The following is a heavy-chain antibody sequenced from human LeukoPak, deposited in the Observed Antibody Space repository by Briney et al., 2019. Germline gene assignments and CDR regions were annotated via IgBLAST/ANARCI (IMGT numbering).Heavy chain of an antibody. D-gene: IGHD6-19*01. Sequence: GGSLRLSCAASGFTFSTYWMHWVRQAPGKGLVWVSRINSDGSRTTYAGSVKGRFTISSDNAKNTLYLQMNSLRTEDTAVYYCARPETQYSSGLDGFDIWGQGTMVTVSS. J-gene: IGHJ3*02. CDR2: INSDGSRT. V-gene: IGHV3-74*01. CDR3: ARPETQYSSGLDGFDI. CDR1: GFTFSTYW.